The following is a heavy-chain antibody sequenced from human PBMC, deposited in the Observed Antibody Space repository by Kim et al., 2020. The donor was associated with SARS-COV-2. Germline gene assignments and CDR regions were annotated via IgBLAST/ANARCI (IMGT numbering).Heavy chain of an antibody. Sequence: SETLSLTCSISGGSISSGNYYWGWIRQPPGKGLEWIGYIYYRWSTYSNPSLRSRVTISADTSTNQFSLKLNSVTAADTAVYYCVRHVAHCSGDGCYYVWGQGILVIVSP. J-gene: IGHJ4*02. CDR1: GGSISSGNYY. CDR3: VRHVAHCSGDGCYYV. CDR2: IYYRWST. D-gene: IGHD2-15*01. V-gene: IGHV4-39*01.